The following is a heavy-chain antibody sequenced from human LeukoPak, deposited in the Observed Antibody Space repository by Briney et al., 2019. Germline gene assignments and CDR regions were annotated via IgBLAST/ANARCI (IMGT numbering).Heavy chain of an antibody. CDR3: ARGVVAAPQTFDY. CDR2: IYFSGST. V-gene: IGHV4-59*01. Sequence: SETLSLTCAVYGGSFSGYYWSWIRQPPGKGLEWIGYIYFSGSTNYNPSLKSRVTISVDTSKNQFSLKLSSVTAADTAVYYCARGVVAAPQTFDYWGQGTLVTVSS. D-gene: IGHD2-15*01. J-gene: IGHJ4*02. CDR1: GGSFSGYY.